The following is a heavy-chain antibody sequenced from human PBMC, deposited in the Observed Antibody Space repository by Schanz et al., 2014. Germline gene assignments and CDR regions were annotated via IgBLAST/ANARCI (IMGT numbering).Heavy chain of an antibody. Sequence: QVQLVESGGGVVQPGRSLRLSCATSGLNFDYYGMNWVRQAPGKGLEWVANIGYDGSEKYYVDSVKGRFTISRDNSKDTLYLQMSGLTPEDTAVYYCARGPIPIQGVPMDFWGQGTTVIVSS. CDR2: IGYDGSEK. V-gene: IGHV3-33*01. CDR1: GLNFDYYG. D-gene: IGHD3-10*01. J-gene: IGHJ6*02. CDR3: ARGPIPIQGVPMDF.